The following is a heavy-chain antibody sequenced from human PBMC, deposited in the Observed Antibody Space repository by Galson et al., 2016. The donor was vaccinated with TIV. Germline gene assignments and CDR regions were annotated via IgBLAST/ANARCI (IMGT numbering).Heavy chain of an antibody. J-gene: IGHJ4*02. V-gene: IGHV3-15*05. D-gene: IGHD3-16*01. CDR1: GFTFSNAW. CDR2: IRSNTDGGTP. Sequence: SLRLSCAASGFTFSNAWMSWVRQAPGKGLEWVGRIRSNTDGGTPDYAAPVKGRFTISRDDSENTLYLQVNSLEIEDTAVYYCTTGLSRGSDYWGQGTLVTVSS. CDR3: TTGLSRGSDY.